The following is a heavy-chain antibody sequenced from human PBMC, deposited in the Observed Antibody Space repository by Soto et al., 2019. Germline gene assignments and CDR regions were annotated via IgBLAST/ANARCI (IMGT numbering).Heavy chain of an antibody. V-gene: IGHV3-21*01. CDR2: ISGTGNHI. D-gene: IGHD3-9*01. CDR3: AIEHEELLIKPYYGLDV. Sequence: EVQLVESGGGLVKPEGSLTLSCTASSFTFSRYTMVWVRQAPGKGLEWVSSISGTGNHIYYADSLKGRFTISRDNAKRSLFLQMTSLRAEDTAVYYWAIEHEELLIKPYYGLDVWGLGTAVTVSS. CDR1: SFTFSRYT. J-gene: IGHJ6*02.